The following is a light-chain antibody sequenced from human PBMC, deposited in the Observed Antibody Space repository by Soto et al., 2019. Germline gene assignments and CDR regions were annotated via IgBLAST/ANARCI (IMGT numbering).Light chain of an antibody. CDR3: HQYDSWT. CDR1: QSFNSIY. Sequence: EIVLTQSPGTLSLSPGERATLSCRARQSFNSIYLAWYQQKPGQAPRLLIYGASSRATGIPDRFSGSGSGTDFTLTISRLEREDFAVYYCHQYDSWTFGQGTKVEIK. CDR2: GAS. J-gene: IGKJ1*01. V-gene: IGKV3-20*01.